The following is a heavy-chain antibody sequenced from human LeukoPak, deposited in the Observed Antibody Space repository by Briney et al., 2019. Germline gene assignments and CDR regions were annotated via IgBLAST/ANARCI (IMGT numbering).Heavy chain of an antibody. CDR3: ARSPGGHGSGSYYTSP. J-gene: IGHJ5*02. CDR2: IYYSGST. D-gene: IGHD3-10*01. V-gene: IGHV4-59*01. Sequence: SETLSLTCTVSGGSISSYYWSWIRQPPGKGLEWIGYIYYSGSTNYNPSLKSRVTISVDTSKNQFSLKLSSVTAADTAVYYCARSPGGHGSGSYYTSPWGQGTLVTVSS. CDR1: GGSISSYY.